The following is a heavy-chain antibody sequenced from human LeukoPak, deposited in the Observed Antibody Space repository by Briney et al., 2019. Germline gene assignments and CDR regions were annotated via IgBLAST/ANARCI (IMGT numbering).Heavy chain of an antibody. CDR1: GGSISSSSYY. CDR3: AREPYLRY. V-gene: IGHV4-39*02. Sequence: PSETLSLTCTVSGGSISSSSYYWGWIRQPPGKGLEWIGSIYYSGSTYYNPSLKSRVTISVDTSKNQFSLKLSSVTAADTAVYYCAREPYLRYWGQGTLVTVSS. J-gene: IGHJ4*02. CDR2: IYYSGST.